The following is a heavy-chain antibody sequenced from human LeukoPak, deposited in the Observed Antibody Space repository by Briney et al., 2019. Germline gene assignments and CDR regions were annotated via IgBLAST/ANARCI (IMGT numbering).Heavy chain of an antibody. Sequence: SETLSLTCAVSGGSISSSNWWSWVRQPPGRGLEWIGEIYHSGSTNYNPSLKSRVTISVDKSKNQFSLKLSSVTAADTAVYYCARYGSGSYDYYYYYMDVWGKGTTVTISS. CDR1: GGSISSSNW. CDR3: ARYGSGSYDYYYYYMDV. J-gene: IGHJ6*03. V-gene: IGHV4-4*02. CDR2: IYHSGST. D-gene: IGHD3-10*01.